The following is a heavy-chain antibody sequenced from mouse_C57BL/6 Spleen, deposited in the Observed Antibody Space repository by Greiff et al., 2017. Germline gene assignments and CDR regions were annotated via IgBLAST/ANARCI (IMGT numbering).Heavy chain of an antibody. CDR2: FNPSSGYT. D-gene: IGHD5-1*01. V-gene: IGHV1-7*01. J-gene: IGHJ1*03. Sequence: QVQLQQSGAELAKPGASVKLSCKASGYTFTSYRMHWVKQRPGQGLEWIGYFNPSSGYTKYNQKFKGKATLTVDKSSSTGYMQLSRLTSEDSAVYYCARRSTVVQYFDVWGTGTTVTVSS. CDR1: GYTFTSYR. CDR3: ARRSTVVQYFDV.